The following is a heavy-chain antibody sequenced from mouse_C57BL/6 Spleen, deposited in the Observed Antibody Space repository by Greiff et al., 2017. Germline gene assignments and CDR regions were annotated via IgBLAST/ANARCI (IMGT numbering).Heavy chain of an antibody. CDR3: ARDRDYYGPSWFAY. Sequence: ESGPGLVKPSQSLSLTCSVTGYSITSGYYWNWIRQFPGNKLEWMGYISYDGSNNYNPSLKNRISITRDTSKNQFFLKLNSVTTEDTATYYCARDRDYYGPSWFAYWGQGTLVTVSA. V-gene: IGHV3-6*01. D-gene: IGHD1-1*01. CDR2: ISYDGSN. J-gene: IGHJ3*01. CDR1: GYSITSGYY.